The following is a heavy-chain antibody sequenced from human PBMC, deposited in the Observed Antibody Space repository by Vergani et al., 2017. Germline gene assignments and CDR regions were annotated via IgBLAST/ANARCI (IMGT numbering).Heavy chain of an antibody. V-gene: IGHV3-23*01. CDR3: AKVSRSEVAGTFGAFDI. D-gene: IGHD6-19*01. J-gene: IGHJ3*02. CDR1: GFTFIMHA. CDR2: LSASDRRT. Sequence: EVQLLESGGDLVQPGGSLRLSCAASGFTFIMHAMSWVRQAPGKGLEWVSTLSASDRRTHYADSVKGRFTISRDISKNTLFLHMNSLRTEDTAVYYCAKVSRSEVAGTFGAFDIWGQGTMVTVSS.